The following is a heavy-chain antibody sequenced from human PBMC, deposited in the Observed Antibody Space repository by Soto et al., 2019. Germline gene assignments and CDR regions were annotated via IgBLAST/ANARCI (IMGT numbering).Heavy chain of an antibody. CDR3: ARGHSSGHLFDY. Sequence: RRLSCAASGFTFSTYSMNWVRQAPGKGLEWVSYISSTGRTIYYADSVRGRFTISRDNAKNSLYQEMNSLRDEDTAVYYCARGHSSGHLFDYWGQGTLVTVSS. J-gene: IGHJ4*02. CDR2: ISSTGRTI. CDR1: GFTFSTYS. D-gene: IGHD3-22*01. V-gene: IGHV3-48*02.